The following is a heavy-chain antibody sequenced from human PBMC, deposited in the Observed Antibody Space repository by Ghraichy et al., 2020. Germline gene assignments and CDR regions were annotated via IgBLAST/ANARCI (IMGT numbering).Heavy chain of an antibody. CDR1: GFTFSSYA. CDR2: ISGSGGST. V-gene: IGHV3-23*01. Sequence: LSLTCAASGFTFSSYAMSWVRQAPGKGLEWVSAISGSGGSTYYADSVKGRFTISRDNSKNTLYLQMNSLRAEDTAVYYCAKVRSSSWYSDYWGQGTLVTVSS. J-gene: IGHJ4*02. CDR3: AKVRSSSWYSDY. D-gene: IGHD6-13*01.